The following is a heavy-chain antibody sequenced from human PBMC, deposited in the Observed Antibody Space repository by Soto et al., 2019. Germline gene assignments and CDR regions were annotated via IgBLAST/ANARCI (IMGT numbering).Heavy chain of an antibody. J-gene: IGHJ6*02. D-gene: IGHD3-10*01. CDR2: IKSKTDGGTT. CDR3: TTHYYGSGSYIMARPYYYYGMDV. V-gene: IGHV3-15*01. Sequence: GGSLRLSCAASGFTFSNAWMSWVRQAPGKGLEWVGRIKSKTDGGTTDYAAPVKGRFTISRDDSKNTLYLQMNSQKTEDTAVYYCTTHYYGSGSYIMARPYYYYGMDVWGQGTPVTVSS. CDR1: GFTFSNAW.